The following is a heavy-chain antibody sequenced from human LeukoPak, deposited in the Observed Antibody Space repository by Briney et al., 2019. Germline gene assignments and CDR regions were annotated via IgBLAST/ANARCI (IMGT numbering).Heavy chain of an antibody. V-gene: IGHV3-74*01. CDR3: AKDRGLAVAGRKEYNWFDP. CDR1: GFTFSSYW. CDR2: INSDGSST. D-gene: IGHD6-19*01. Sequence: GGSLRLSCAASGFTFSSYWMHWVRQAPGKGLVWVSRINSDGSSTSYADSVKGRFTISRDNSKNTLYLQMNSLRAEDTAVYYCAKDRGLAVAGRKEYNWFDPWGQGTLVTVSS. J-gene: IGHJ5*02.